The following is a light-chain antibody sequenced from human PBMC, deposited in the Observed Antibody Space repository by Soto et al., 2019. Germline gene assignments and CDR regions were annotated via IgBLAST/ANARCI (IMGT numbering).Light chain of an antibody. J-gene: IGLJ1*01. Sequence: QSALTQPASVSGSPGQSITISCTGTSSGVGAYNSVSWYQQHPGKDPKLIMYDVSTRPSGISDRFSRSKSDNTASLNISGLQADDESEYYCVSYTTSAPYFFCTGTKLTVL. CDR2: DVS. V-gene: IGLV2-14*01. CDR1: SSGVGAYNS. CDR3: VSYTTSAPYF.